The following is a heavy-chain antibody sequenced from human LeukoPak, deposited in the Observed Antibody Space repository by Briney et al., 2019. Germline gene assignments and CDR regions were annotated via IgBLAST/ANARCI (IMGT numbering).Heavy chain of an antibody. D-gene: IGHD3-10*01. V-gene: IGHV3-11*01. J-gene: IGHJ3*02. CDR3: ARDRGATKARPDI. CDR1: GFTFSDYY. Sequence: GGSLRLSCAAYGFTFSDYYMSWIRQAPGKGLEWVSYISSSGSTIYYADSVKGRFTISRDNAKSSLYLQMNSPRAEDTAVYYCARDRGATKARPDIWGQGTMVTVPS. CDR2: ISSSGSTI.